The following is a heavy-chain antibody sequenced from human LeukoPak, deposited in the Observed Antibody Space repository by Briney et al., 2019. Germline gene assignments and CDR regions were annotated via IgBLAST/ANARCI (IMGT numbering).Heavy chain of an antibody. Sequence: GGSLRLSCAAPGINVSSNYMSWVRQAPGKGLEWVSVIYSSGTTYYADSVRGRFSISRDNFKNTVYLQMNSLRAEDTAVYYCARDGAAGDISYYDYYMDVWGKGTTVTVSS. CDR2: IYSSGTT. J-gene: IGHJ6*03. D-gene: IGHD3-10*01. V-gene: IGHV3-53*01. CDR3: ARDGAAGDISYYDYYMDV. CDR1: GINVSSNY.